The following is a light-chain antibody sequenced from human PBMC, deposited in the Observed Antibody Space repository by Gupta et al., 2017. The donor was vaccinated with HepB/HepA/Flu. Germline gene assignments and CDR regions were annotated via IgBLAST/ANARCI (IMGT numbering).Light chain of an antibody. CDR3: QQTDSTLWT. CDR2: VAS. J-gene: IGKJ1*01. Sequence: DIQMTQSPSSLSASVGDRVTITCRASQTIHNYLNWYQQKPGKAPKLLIYVASRVQSGVPSRFSGSGYGTDFTLTISSLQPEDFATYYCQQTDSTLWTFGQGTKVEVK. CDR1: QTIHNY. V-gene: IGKV1-39*01.